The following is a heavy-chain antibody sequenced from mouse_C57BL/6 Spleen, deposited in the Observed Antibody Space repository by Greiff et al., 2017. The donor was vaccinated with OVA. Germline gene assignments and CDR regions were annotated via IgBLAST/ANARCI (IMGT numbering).Heavy chain of an antibody. CDR3: ARRAGTGVDY. CDR1: GYAFTNYL. J-gene: IGHJ2*01. CDR2: INPGSGGT. Sequence: QVQLKQSGAELVRPGTSVKVSCKASGYAFTNYLIEWVKQRPGQGLEWIGVINPGSGGTNYNEKFKGKATLTADKSSSTAYMQLSSLTSEDSAVYFCARRAGTGVDYWGQGTTLTVSS. V-gene: IGHV1-54*01. D-gene: IGHD3-3*01.